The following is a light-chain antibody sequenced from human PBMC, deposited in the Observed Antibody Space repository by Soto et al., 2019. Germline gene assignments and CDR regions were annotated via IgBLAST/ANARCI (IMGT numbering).Light chain of an antibody. CDR3: QKYSSASWT. CDR1: QGIANY. J-gene: IGKJ1*01. CDR2: AAS. Sequence: GDRVTISCRASQGIANYLAWYQQKPGKVPELLIYAASTLHSGVPSRFSGSGSGTDFTLTISTLQPEDVASYYCQKYSSASWTFGQGTKVHIK. V-gene: IGKV1-27*01.